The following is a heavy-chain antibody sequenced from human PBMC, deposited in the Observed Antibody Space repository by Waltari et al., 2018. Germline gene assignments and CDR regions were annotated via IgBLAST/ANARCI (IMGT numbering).Heavy chain of an antibody. CDR1: GGSISSSSYY. J-gene: IGHJ4*02. CDR2: IYYSGST. CDR3: ARDTGGSSSWYKVDYFDY. V-gene: IGHV4-39*07. Sequence: QLQLQESGPGLVKPSETLSLTCTVSGGSISSSSYYWGWIRQPPGTGLEWIGSIYYSGSTYYNPSLKSRVTISVDTSKNQFSLKLSSVTAADTAVYYCARDTGGSSSWYKVDYFDYWGQGTLVTVSS. D-gene: IGHD6-13*01.